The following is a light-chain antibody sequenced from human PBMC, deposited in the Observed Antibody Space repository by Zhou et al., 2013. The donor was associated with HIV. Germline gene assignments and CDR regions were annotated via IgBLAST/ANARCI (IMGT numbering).Light chain of an antibody. Sequence: DILMTQSPSFLSASVGDRVTISCQASQGIGNYLSWYQQKPGNPPKLLIYDVSKLQSGVPPRFSGSGSGTDYTLTISSLQPEDAATYYCQQFYSPPLTFGRGTKVEMK. J-gene: IGKJ4*01. CDR3: QQFYSPPLT. CDR2: DVS. CDR1: QGIGNY. V-gene: IGKV1-NL1*01.